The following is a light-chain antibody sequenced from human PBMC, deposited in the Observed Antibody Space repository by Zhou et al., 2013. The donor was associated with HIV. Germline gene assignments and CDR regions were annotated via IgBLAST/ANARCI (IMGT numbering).Light chain of an antibody. J-gene: IGKJ1*01. V-gene: IGKV3-15*01. CDR1: QSVSSN. CDR2: ETS. Sequence: EIVLTQSPATLSVSPGERATVSCRASQSVSSNLAWYQQKPGQAPRLLIYETSTRATGIPDRFSGSGSGTEFTLTISSMQSEDFAIYHCQQYDNGPPWTFGPGTKGGNQ. CDR3: QQYDNGPPWT.